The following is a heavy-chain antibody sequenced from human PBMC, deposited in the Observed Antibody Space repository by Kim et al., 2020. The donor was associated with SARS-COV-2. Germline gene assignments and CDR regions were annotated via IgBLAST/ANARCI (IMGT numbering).Heavy chain of an antibody. V-gene: IGHV4-4*02. CDR3: ARVRITMVRGVTIVQGWFDP. J-gene: IGHJ5*02. Sequence: YAVSGGSISSSNWWSWVRQPPGKGLEWIGEIYHSGSTNYNPSLKSRVTISVDKSKNQFSLKLSSVTAADTAVYYCARVRITMVRGVTIVQGWFDPWG. CDR1: GGSISSSNW. CDR2: IYHSGST. D-gene: IGHD3-10*01.